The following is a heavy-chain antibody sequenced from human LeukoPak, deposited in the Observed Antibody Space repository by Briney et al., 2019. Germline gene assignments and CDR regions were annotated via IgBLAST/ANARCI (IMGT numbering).Heavy chain of an antibody. J-gene: IGHJ4*02. D-gene: IGHD1-1*01. CDR3: ARALTTLTYEGY. V-gene: IGHV3-21*01. CDR2: ISGSNSYI. CDR1: GFTFSSYA. Sequence: GGSLRLSCAASGFTFSSYAMSWVRQAPGKGLEWVSSISGSNSYIFYADSVKGRFTVSRDNAKDSLYLQMNSLRAEDTAVYYCARALTTLTYEGYWGQGTLVTVSS.